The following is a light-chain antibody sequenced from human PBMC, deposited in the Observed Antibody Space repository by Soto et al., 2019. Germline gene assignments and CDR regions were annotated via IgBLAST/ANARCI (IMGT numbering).Light chain of an antibody. CDR2: GAS. V-gene: IGKV3-20*01. CDR3: QQYGSSPRT. Sequence: EIVLTQSPGTLSLSPGERATLSCRASQSVSNSYLAWYQQKPGQAPRLLIYGASSRATGIPDRFSGSGSGTDFTLTISRLEPEDFAVYYWQQYGSSPRTFGGGTKLDIK. CDR1: QSVSNSY. J-gene: IGKJ4*01.